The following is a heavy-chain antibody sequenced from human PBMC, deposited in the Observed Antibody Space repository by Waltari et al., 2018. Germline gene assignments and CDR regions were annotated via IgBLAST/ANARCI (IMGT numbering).Heavy chain of an antibody. V-gene: IGHV3-30*18. CDR3: AKRPWGRIYSSSWYYFDY. Sequence: QVQLVESGGGVVQPGRSLRLSCAASGFTFSSYGMHWVRQAPGKGLGWVAVKADDGRNKYQADSVKGRFTISRDNSKNTLYLQMNSLRAEDTAVYYCAKRPWGRIYSSSWYYFDYWGQGTLVTVSS. CDR2: KADDGRNK. D-gene: IGHD6-13*01. J-gene: IGHJ4*02. CDR1: GFTFSSYG.